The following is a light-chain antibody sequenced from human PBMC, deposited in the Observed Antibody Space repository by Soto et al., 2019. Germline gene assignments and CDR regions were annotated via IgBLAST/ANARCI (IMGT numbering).Light chain of an antibody. J-gene: IGKJ3*01. V-gene: IGKV1-9*01. CDR3: QQLNSYPPGGFT. CDR1: QGISSY. Sequence: DIQLTQSPSFLSASVGDRVTITCRASQGISSYLAWYQQKPGKAPKPLIYAASTLQSGVPSRFSGSGSGTEFTLTISSLQPEDFATYYCQQLNSYPPGGFTFGPGTKVDIK. CDR2: AAS.